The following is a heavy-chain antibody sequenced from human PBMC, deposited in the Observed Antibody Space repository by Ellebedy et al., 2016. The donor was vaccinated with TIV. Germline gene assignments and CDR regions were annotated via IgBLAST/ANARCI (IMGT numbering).Heavy chain of an antibody. CDR1: GFTFSSHW. Sequence: PGGSLRLSCAASGFTFSSHWMHWVRQAPGKGLVWVSRINSDGSSTSYADSVKGRFTISRDNAKNTLYLQMNSLRAEDTAVYYCARGQVEDVVRGVSIDYWGQGTLVTVSS. V-gene: IGHV3-74*01. J-gene: IGHJ4*02. D-gene: IGHD3-10*01. CDR3: ARGQVEDVVRGVSIDY. CDR2: INSDGSST.